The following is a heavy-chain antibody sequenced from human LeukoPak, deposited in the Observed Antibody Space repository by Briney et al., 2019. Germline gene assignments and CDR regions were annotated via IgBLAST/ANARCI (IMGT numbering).Heavy chain of an antibody. CDR2: LYSGGIT. D-gene: IGHD3-10*01. Sequence: PGGSLRLSCAASGFTVSNNYMSWVRQAPGKGLEWVSVLYSGGITYYADSVKGRFTISRDNSKNTLYLQMNSLRAEDTAVYYCAREGHMVRGVLTFDYWGQGTLVTVSS. J-gene: IGHJ4*02. CDR3: AREGHMVRGVLTFDY. V-gene: IGHV3-66*01. CDR1: GFTVSNNY.